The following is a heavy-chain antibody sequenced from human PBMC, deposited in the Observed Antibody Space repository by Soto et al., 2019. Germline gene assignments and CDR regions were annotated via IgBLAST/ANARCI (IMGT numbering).Heavy chain of an antibody. CDR1: GFFFSDYG. Sequence: GGSLRLSCEASGFFFSDYGMHWVRQAPGKGLEWVSGISGSGISTYYADSVKGRFTISRDNSKNTVFLQMNSLRAEDTAVYYYAKPPVITASYYYYDMDVWGQGTTVTVSS. V-gene: IGHV3-23*01. CDR3: AKPPVITASYYYYDMDV. D-gene: IGHD4-4*01. J-gene: IGHJ6*02. CDR2: ISGSGIST.